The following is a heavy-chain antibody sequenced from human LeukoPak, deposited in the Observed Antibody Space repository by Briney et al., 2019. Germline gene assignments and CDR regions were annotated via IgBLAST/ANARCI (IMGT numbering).Heavy chain of an antibody. CDR3: AREDVARTTPYFDY. D-gene: IGHD1-1*01. CDR1: GYTFTAYY. Sequence: ASVTVSCQASGYTFTAYYMHWVRQAPGQGLEWMGWINPNSGATKYAQKFQGRVTKTRDTSISTAYMDLSRLRSDDTAVYYCAREDVARTTPYFDYWGQGTLVTVSS. J-gene: IGHJ4*02. CDR2: INPNSGAT. V-gene: IGHV1-2*02.